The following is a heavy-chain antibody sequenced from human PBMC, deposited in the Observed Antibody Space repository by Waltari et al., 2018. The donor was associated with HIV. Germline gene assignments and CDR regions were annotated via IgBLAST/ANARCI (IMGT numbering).Heavy chain of an antibody. V-gene: IGHV3-30*04. Sequence: QVQLVESGGGVVQPGGSLRPSCVVSGFTFGPFAFHWVRQAPGKGLEWVALISYGGRNKVYADSVKGRFTISRDNSKNTLYLQMNSLRAEDTAVYYCARDGHFYDSRPLDHWGQGTLVTVSS. J-gene: IGHJ4*02. CDR2: ISYGGRNK. CDR3: ARDGHFYDSRPLDH. CDR1: GFTFGPFA. D-gene: IGHD3-22*01.